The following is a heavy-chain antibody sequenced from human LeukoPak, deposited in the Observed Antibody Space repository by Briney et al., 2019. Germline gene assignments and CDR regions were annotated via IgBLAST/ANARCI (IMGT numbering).Heavy chain of an antibody. CDR1: GGSISSYY. CDR2: IYYSGST. CDR3: ARERAGIGWFAP. J-gene: IGHJ5*02. Sequence: PSETLSLTCTVSGGSISSYYWSWIRQPPGKGLEWIGYIYYSGSTNYNPSLKSRVTISVDTSKNQFSLKLSSVTAADTAVYYCARERAGIGWFAPGGQGTLVTVSS. V-gene: IGHV4-59*01. D-gene: IGHD6-19*01.